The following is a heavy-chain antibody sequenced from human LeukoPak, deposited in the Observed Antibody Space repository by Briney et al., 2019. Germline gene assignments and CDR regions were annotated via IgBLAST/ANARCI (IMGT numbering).Heavy chain of an antibody. D-gene: IGHD3-10*01. CDR2: ISGRADLP. Sequence: GETLSLPCGASGFTLSTYGITWLRQAPGKGLEWVSAISGRADLPLYADPVKGRFTSSRVNSKNSLYLQMHSLRAEDTAVYYCAKRGPGSPQSGKYYFAYWGQGTLVTVSS. J-gene: IGHJ4*02. CDR3: AKRGPGSPQSGKYYFAY. CDR1: GFTLSTYG. V-gene: IGHV3-23*01.